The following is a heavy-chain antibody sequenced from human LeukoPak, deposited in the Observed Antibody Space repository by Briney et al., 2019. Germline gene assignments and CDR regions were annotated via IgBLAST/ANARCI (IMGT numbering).Heavy chain of an antibody. CDR2: FDPEDGET. V-gene: IGHV1-24*01. J-gene: IGHJ4*02. CDR1: GYTLAELS. CDR3: ATSAVRRAPMYYFDY. Sequence: GASVKVSCKVSGYTLAELSMHWVRQAPGKGLEWMGGFDPEDGETIYAQKFQGRVTMTEDTSTDTAYMELSSLRSEDTAVYYCATSAVRRAPMYYFDYWGQGTLVTVSS. D-gene: IGHD3-22*01.